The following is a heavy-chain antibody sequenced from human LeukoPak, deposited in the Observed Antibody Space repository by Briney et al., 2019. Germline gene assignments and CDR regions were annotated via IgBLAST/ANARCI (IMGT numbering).Heavy chain of an antibody. Sequence: SVKVSCKASGGTFSSYAISWVRQAPGQGLEWMGGIIPIFGTANYAQKFQGRVTITADESTSTAYMELSSLRSEDTAVYYCARRTATVTTRLPNLAKYYYYYYGMDVWGQGTTVTVSS. V-gene: IGHV1-69*13. CDR1: GGTFSSYA. CDR2: IIPIFGTA. D-gene: IGHD4-11*01. J-gene: IGHJ6*02. CDR3: ARRTATVTTRLPNLAKYYYYYYGMDV.